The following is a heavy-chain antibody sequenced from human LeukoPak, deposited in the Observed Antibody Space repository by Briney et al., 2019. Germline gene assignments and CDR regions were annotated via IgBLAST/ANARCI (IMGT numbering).Heavy chain of an antibody. Sequence: PGRSLRLSCAASGFTFDDYAMHWVRQAPGKGLEWVSGISWNSGSIGYADSVKGRFTISRDNAKNSLYLQMNSPRAEDTALYYCAKDSPNYGDYDRSYGMDVWGQGTTVTVSS. D-gene: IGHD4-17*01. CDR1: GFTFDDYA. V-gene: IGHV3-9*01. CDR3: AKDSPNYGDYDRSYGMDV. J-gene: IGHJ6*02. CDR2: ISWNSGSI.